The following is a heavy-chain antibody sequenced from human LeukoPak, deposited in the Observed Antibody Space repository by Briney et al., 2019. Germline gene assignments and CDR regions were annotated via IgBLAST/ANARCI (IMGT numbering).Heavy chain of an antibody. CDR1: GFTFSNYE. CDR3: AREDYSKGGGYFDY. J-gene: IGHJ4*02. V-gene: IGHV3-48*03. CDR2: IANTGDTR. D-gene: IGHD4-11*01. Sequence: GGSLRLSCAASGFTFSNYEMNWVRQAPGKGLQWVSYIANTGDTRNYADSVKGRFTVSRDNAKNSLYLQMNSLRAEDTAIYYWAREDYSKGGGYFDYWGQGTLVTVSS.